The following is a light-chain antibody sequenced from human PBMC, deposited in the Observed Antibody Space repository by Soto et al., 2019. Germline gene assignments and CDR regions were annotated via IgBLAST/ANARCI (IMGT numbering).Light chain of an antibody. J-gene: IGLJ2*01. CDR1: SSNIGNNA. CDR3: AAWDDGLNVVV. Sequence: QSVLPQPPSVSEAPRQRVTISCSGSSSNIGNNAVNWYQQLPGKAPKLLIYYDDLLHSGVSDRFSGSKSGTSASLAISGLQSEDEADYYCAAWDDGLNVVVFGGGTKVTVL. V-gene: IGLV1-36*01. CDR2: YDD.